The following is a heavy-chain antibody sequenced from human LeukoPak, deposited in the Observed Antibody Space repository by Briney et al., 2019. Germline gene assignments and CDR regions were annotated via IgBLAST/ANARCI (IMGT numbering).Heavy chain of an antibody. CDR3: TTDLGITMIRGVIVY. J-gene: IGHJ4*02. CDR2: IKSKGDDETT. Sequence: PGGSLRLSCAASGFTFSSYAMNWVRQAPGKGLEWVGRIKSKGDDETTDYGAPVKGRFTMSRDDSRATLYLQMNSLKAEDTAVYYCTTDLGITMIRGVIVYWGQGALVTVSS. V-gene: IGHV3-15*01. CDR1: GFTFSSYA. D-gene: IGHD3-10*01.